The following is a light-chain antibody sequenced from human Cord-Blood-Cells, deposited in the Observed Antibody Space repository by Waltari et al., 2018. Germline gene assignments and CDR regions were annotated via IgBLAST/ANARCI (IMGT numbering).Light chain of an antibody. CDR1: QSISSY. Sequence: TKMTQSPPSLSASVGDRVTITCRASQSISSYLNWYQQKPGKAPNLLINSAASFQSGVPSWFSGSGSGTDVTLPISSRQPADFATSYCQQSYSTPSTFGQGTKVEIK. CDR3: QQSYSTPST. J-gene: IGKJ1*01. CDR2: SAA. V-gene: IGKV1-39*01.